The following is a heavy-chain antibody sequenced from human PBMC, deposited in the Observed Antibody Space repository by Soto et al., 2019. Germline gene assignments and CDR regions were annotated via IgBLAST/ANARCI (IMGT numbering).Heavy chain of an antibody. CDR1: GFTFSSYG. CDR3: ARSLSYGPYNWFDP. J-gene: IGHJ5*02. V-gene: IGHV3-30*03. CDR2: ISYDGSNK. D-gene: IGHD5-18*01. Sequence: GGSLRLSCAASGFTFSSYGMHWVRQAPGKGLEWVAVISYDGSNKYYADSVKGRFTISRDNSKNTLYLQMNSLRAEDTAVYYCARSLSYGPYNWFDPWGQGTLVTVSS.